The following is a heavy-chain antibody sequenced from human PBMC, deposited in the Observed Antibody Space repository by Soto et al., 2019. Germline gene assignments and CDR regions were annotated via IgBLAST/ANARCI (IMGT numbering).Heavy chain of an antibody. Sequence: PSETLSLTCTVSGGSVSSYSWSWIRQPPGKGLEWIGYIYYSGSTNYNPSLKSRVTISVDTSKTQFSLRLSSVTAADTAVYYCARLFCSSTSCYFNPWGQGTLVTVSS. V-gene: IGHV4-59*08. CDR3: ARLFCSSTSCYFNP. J-gene: IGHJ5*02. D-gene: IGHD2-2*01. CDR2: IYYSGST. CDR1: GGSVSSYS.